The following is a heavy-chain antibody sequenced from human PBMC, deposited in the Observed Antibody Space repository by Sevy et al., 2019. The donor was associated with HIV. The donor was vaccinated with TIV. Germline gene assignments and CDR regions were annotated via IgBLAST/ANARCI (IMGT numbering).Heavy chain of an antibody. CDR2: TRNKADGYTT. V-gene: IGHV3-72*01. J-gene: IGHJ4*02. D-gene: IGHD6-13*01. CDR3: STHAGIAAAGRVFDY. CDR1: GFTFSDHY. Sequence: GGSLRLSCAASGFTFSDHYMEWVRQAPGKGLEWVGRTRNKADGYTTEYAASVKGRFTISRDDSENSLYLQMNSLKTGDTAVYYCSTHAGIAAAGRVFDYWGQGALVTVSS.